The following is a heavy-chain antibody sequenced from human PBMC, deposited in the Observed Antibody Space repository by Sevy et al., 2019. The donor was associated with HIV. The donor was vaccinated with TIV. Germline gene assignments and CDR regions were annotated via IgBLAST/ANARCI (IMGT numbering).Heavy chain of an antibody. CDR2: ISNNGKSI. D-gene: IGHD3-22*01. V-gene: IGHV3-48*02. Sequence: GGSLRLSCAASAFTFSTYNMNWVRQAPGKGLEWTSYISNNGKSIYYADSVKGRFTISRDNAKNSLHLQMNSLRDEDTAVHYCARARGSGYSLGMDVWGQGTTVTVSS. CDR1: AFTFSTYN. J-gene: IGHJ6*02. CDR3: ARARGSGYSLGMDV.